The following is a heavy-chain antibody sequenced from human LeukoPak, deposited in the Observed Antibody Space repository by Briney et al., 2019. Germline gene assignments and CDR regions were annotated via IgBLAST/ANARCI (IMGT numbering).Heavy chain of an antibody. Sequence: ASVNVSCKASVYTFTGYYMHWVRPAPGQGRAGMGWINPNSGDTNYAQKFQGRVTMTRDTSISTAYLELSRLRSDDTAVYYCARDCTVGGELPSDYWGQGTLVTVSS. CDR1: VYTFTGYY. J-gene: IGHJ4*02. CDR3: ARDCTVGGELPSDY. CDR2: INPNSGDT. V-gene: IGHV1-2*02. D-gene: IGHD3-16*01.